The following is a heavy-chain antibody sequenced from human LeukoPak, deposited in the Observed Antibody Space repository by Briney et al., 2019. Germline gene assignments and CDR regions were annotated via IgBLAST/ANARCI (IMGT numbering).Heavy chain of an antibody. CDR3: AKDLEQWLAPGDFDY. CDR2: LSGSGGST. Sequence: GGSLRLSCAAPGITFNSYAMSWVRQAPGKGLEWVSALSGSGGSTYYADSVKGRFTISRDNSKNTLYLQVNSLRAEDTAVYYCAKDLEQWLAPGDFDYWGQGTLVTVSS. CDR1: GITFNSYA. D-gene: IGHD6-19*01. V-gene: IGHV3-23*01. J-gene: IGHJ4*02.